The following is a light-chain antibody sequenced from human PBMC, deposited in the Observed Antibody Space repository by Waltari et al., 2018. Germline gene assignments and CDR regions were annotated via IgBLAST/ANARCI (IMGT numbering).Light chain of an antibody. CDR1: QTLFYSSNHKNY. J-gene: IGKJ1*01. CDR3: QQYYTTPT. V-gene: IGKV4-1*01. CDR2: LAS. Sequence: DIVMTQSPDSLAVSLGERATINCKSSQTLFYSSNHKNYLAWYQLKQGQPPKLLIFLASTRESGVPDRFSGSGSATDFTLTIDTLQAEDVAVYYCQQYYTTPTFGQGTKVEIK.